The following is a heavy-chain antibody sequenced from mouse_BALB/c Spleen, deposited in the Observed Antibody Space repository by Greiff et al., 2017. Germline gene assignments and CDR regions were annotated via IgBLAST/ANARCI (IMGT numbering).Heavy chain of an antibody. CDR1: GYSITSDYA. J-gene: IGHJ2*01. Sequence: EVKLMESGPGLVKPSQSLSLTCTVTGYSITSDYAWNWIRQFPGNKLEWMGYISYSGSTSYNPSLKSRISITRDTSKNQFFLQLNSVTTEDTATYYCAREWGLNYFDYWGQGTTLTVSS. CDR2: ISYSGST. CDR3: AREWGLNYFDY. V-gene: IGHV3-2*02. D-gene: IGHD2-2*01.